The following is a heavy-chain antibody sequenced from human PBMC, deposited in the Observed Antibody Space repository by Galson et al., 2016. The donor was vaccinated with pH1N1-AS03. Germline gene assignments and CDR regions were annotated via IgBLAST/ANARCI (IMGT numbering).Heavy chain of an antibody. J-gene: IGHJ4*02. D-gene: IGHD3-10*01. CDR3: ARSTSGRLCDD. CDR1: GFTFNRSW. V-gene: IGHV3-7*03. Sequence: SLRLSCAASGFTFNRSWMTWVRQAPGKGLEWLANIDQGGSVQRYVDSVKGRFTISRDNAKNSLFLQMNSLRAEGTAVYYCARSTSGRLCDDWGQGTLVTVSS. CDR2: IDQGGSVQ.